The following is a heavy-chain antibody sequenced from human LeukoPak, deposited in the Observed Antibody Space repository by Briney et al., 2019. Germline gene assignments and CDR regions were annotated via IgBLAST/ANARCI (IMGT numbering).Heavy chain of an antibody. CDR1: GYTFTSYG. CDR2: ISAYNGNT. Sequence: GASVKVSCKASGYTFTSYGISWVRQAPGQGLEWMGWISAYNGNTNYAQKLQGRVTMTTDTSTSTAYMELRSLRSDDTAVYYCARDYYDSSGYYHSPGYFQRWGQGTLVTVSS. D-gene: IGHD3-22*01. V-gene: IGHV1-18*01. J-gene: IGHJ1*01. CDR3: ARDYYDSSGYYHSPGYFQR.